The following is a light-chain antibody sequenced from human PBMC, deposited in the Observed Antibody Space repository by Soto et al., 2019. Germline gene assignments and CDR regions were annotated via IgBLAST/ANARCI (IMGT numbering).Light chain of an antibody. CDR1: QSVSSSY. CDR3: QQYGSSPLFT. CDR2: GAS. Sequence: EIVLTQSPGTLSLSPGEGATLSCSASQSVSSSYLAWYQQKPGQAPRLLIYGASIRATGIPDRFTGSGSGTDFTLTISRLEPEDFAVYYFQQYGSSPLFTFGPGTKVDIK. V-gene: IGKV3-20*01. J-gene: IGKJ3*01.